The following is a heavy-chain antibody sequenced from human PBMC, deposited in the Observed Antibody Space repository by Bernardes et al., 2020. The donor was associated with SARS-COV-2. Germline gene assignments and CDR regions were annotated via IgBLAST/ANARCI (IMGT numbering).Heavy chain of an antibody. CDR1: GFIFSSYW. D-gene: IGHD1-26*01. V-gene: IGHV3-74*01. CDR3: TRDIGGAASY. Sequence: GSLRLSCAPSGFIFSSYWMHWVRQAPGKGLVWVSRINTDGSTTNYADSVKGRFTISRDNAKNTLYLEMNSLRAEDTAVYYCTRDIGGAASYWGQGTLVTVSS. CDR2: INTDGSTT. J-gene: IGHJ4*02.